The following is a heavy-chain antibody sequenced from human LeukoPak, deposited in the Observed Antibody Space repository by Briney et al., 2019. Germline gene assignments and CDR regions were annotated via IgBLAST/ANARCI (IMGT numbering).Heavy chain of an antibody. CDR3: AKDPIRGVRPYYFSS. J-gene: IGHJ4*02. D-gene: IGHD3-10*01. V-gene: IGHV3-30*02. Sequence: GGSLRLCCAASGFTFSSYGMQWVRQTPGKGLEWVAFIHYDGSNKYYANSVKGRFTISRDNSKNTLYLHMNSLRAEDTAVYYCAKDPIRGVRPYYFSSWGQGTLVTVSS. CDR2: IHYDGSNK. CDR1: GFTFSSYG.